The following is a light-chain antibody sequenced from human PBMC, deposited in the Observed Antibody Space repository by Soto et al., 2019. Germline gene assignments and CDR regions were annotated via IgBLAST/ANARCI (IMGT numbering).Light chain of an antibody. J-gene: IGKJ2*01. CDR3: QGYGRSPLYT. CDR2: ASS. V-gene: IGKV3-20*01. CDR1: QSLSRTY. Sequence: EIVLTQSPGTLSLSPGDRATLSCRASQSLSRTYLAWYQQKPGQAPRLLIYASSDRAPGIPDRFRGSGSVTDFTLTISRLEPEDVAVYYCQGYGRSPLYTFGQVT.